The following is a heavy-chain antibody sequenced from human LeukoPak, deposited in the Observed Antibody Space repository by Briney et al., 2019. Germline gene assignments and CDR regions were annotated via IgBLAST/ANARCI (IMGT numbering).Heavy chain of an antibody. D-gene: IGHD3-10*01. V-gene: IGHV1-2*02. CDR1: GYTFTNYG. CDR2: INPNSGGT. Sequence: ASVKVSCKASGYTFTNYGISWVRQAPGQGLEWMGWINPNSGGTNYAQKFQGRVTMTRDTSISTAYMELSRLRSDDTAVYYCARDYYGSGSYYTGVYFDYWGQGTLVTVSS. J-gene: IGHJ4*02. CDR3: ARDYYGSGSYYTGVYFDY.